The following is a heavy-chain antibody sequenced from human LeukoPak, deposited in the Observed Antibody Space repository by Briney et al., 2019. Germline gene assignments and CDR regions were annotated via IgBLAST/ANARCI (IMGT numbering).Heavy chain of an antibody. CDR3: AKDRVTYYYDSSGYYYGGYFDY. J-gene: IGHJ4*02. CDR2: ISGSGGST. D-gene: IGHD3-22*01. Sequence: GGSLRLSCAASGFTFSSYAMSWVRQAPGKGLERVSAISGSGGSTYYADSVKGRFTISRDNSKNTLYLQMNSLRAEDTAVCYCAKDRVTYYYDSSGYYYGGYFDYWGQGTLVTVSS. V-gene: IGHV3-23*01. CDR1: GFTFSSYA.